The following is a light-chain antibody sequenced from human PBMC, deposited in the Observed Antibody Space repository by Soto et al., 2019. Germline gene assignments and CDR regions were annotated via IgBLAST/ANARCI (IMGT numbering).Light chain of an antibody. V-gene: IGKV3-11*01. CDR2: DAS. CDR1: QSVSSY. CDR3: QQYGDRPRT. Sequence: EIVLTQSPATLSLSPGERATLSCRASQSVSSYLAWYQQKLGQAPRLLIFDASIRVPTTPARFSGSVSGTEFTLTISSLESEDFAVYFCQQYGDRPRTFGQGTKVDIK. J-gene: IGKJ1*01.